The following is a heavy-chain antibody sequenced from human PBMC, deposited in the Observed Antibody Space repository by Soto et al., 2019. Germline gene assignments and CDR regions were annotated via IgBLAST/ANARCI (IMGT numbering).Heavy chain of an antibody. D-gene: IGHD2-15*01. CDR3: ARDVVVAATSYYYYGMDV. CDR1: GFTFSDFY. J-gene: IGHJ6*02. CDR2: ISNSGSTI. V-gene: IGHV3-11*01. Sequence: GGSLRLSCAASGFTFSDFYMSWIRQAPGKGLEWVSYISNSGSTIYYADSVKGRITISRDNAKNSLYLQMNSLRAEDTAVYYCARDVVVAATSYYYYGMDVWGQGTTVTVSS.